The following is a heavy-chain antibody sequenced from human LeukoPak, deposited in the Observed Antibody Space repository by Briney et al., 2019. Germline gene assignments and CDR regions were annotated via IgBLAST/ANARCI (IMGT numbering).Heavy chain of an antibody. J-gene: IGHJ4*02. CDR3: AKDSSTWGNLAGHFDS. CDR1: GGSIVSHY. D-gene: IGHD6-13*01. Sequence: SETLSLICTVSGGSIVSHYWNWIRQPAGRGLEWFGRFYASGTTNTSPSLKSRVTMSVDTSKNQFSLKLSSVTAADTAVYYCAKDSSTWGNLAGHFDSWGQGTLVTVSS. CDR2: FYASGTT. V-gene: IGHV4-4*07.